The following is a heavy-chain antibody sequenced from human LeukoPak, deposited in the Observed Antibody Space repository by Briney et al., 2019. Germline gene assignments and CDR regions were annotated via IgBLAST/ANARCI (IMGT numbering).Heavy chain of an antibody. CDR1: GFTFSNAW. V-gene: IGHV3-15*01. J-gene: IGHJ6*03. Sequence: GGSLRLSCAASGFTFSNAWMSWVRQAPGKGLEWVGRIKSKTDGGTTDYAAPVKGRFTISRDVSKNTLYLQMNSLKTEDTAVYYCTTALDSSYYYYYYYYYMDVWGKGTTVTVSS. D-gene: IGHD5-12*01. CDR3: TTALDSSYYYYYYYYYMDV. CDR2: IKSKTDGGTT.